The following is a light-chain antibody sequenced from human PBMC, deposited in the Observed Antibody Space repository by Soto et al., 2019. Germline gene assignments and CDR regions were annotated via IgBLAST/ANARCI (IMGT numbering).Light chain of an antibody. CDR3: SSYAGSNNPYV. Sequence: QSVLTQPPSASGSPGQSVTISCTGTSSDVGGYNYVSWYQQHPGKAPKLMIYEVSKRPSGVSDRFSGSKSGNTASLTVSGLQAEDEADYYCSSYAGSNNPYVFGTGTKLTVL. CDR2: EVS. V-gene: IGLV2-8*01. J-gene: IGLJ1*01. CDR1: SSDVGGYNY.